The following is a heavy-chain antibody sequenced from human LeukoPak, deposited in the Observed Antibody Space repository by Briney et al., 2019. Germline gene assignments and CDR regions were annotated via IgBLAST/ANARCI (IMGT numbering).Heavy chain of an antibody. CDR2: LNPNSGAT. D-gene: IGHD4-17*01. Sequence: ASVKVSFKASTYTFSGCFLHWVRQAPGQGLEWIGWLNPNSGATKYAENFQGRVTVSGDTSITTAYMELIRLTYDDTAMYYCAREPTTTGGYDEWGQGTLVTVSS. V-gene: IGHV1-2*02. CDR1: TYTFSGCF. J-gene: IGHJ4*02. CDR3: AREPTTTGGYDE.